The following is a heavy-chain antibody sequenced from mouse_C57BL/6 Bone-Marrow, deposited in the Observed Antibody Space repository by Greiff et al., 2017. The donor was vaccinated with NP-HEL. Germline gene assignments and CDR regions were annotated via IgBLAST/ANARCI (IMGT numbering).Heavy chain of an antibody. Sequence: DVKLVESGGDLVKPGGSLKLSCAASGFTFSSYGMSWVRQTPDKRLEWVATISSGGSYTYYPDSVKGRFTISRDNAKNTLYLQMSSLKSEDTAMYYCARHTYYYGSSSYAMDYWGQGTSVTVSS. CDR3: ARHTYYYGSSSYAMDY. J-gene: IGHJ4*01. D-gene: IGHD1-1*01. CDR2: ISSGGSYT. V-gene: IGHV5-6*02. CDR1: GFTFSSYG.